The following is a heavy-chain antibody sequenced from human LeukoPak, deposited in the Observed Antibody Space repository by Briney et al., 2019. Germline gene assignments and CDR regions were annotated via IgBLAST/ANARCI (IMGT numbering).Heavy chain of an antibody. CDR1: GGSISSSSYY. V-gene: IGHV4-39*01. CDR3: ARVITIFGVVILMYFDY. Sequence: KAPETLSLTCTVSGGSISSSSYYWGWIRQPPGKGLEWIGSIYYSGSTYYNPSLKSRVTISVDTSKNQFSLKLSSVTAADTAVYYCARVITIFGVVILMYFDYWGQGTLVTVSS. D-gene: IGHD3-3*01. J-gene: IGHJ4*02. CDR2: IYYSGST.